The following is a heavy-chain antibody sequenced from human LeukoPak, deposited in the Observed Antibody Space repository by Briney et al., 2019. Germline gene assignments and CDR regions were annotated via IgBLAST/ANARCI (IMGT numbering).Heavy chain of an antibody. D-gene: IGHD1-26*01. CDR1: GFTFSSYW. V-gene: IGHV3-74*01. J-gene: IGHJ4*02. CDR2: INSDGSST. CDR3: ARTYSGSYYDY. Sequence: GGSLRLSCAASGFTFSSYWMHWVRQAPGKGLVWVSRINSDGSSTSYADSVKGRFTISRDNAKNTLYLQMNSLRAEDTAVYYCARTYSGSYYDYWGQGTLDTVSS.